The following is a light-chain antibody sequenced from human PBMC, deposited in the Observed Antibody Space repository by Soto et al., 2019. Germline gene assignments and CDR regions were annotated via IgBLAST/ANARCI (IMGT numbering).Light chain of an antibody. V-gene: IGKV1-5*01. Sequence: IQMTQSPSTLSSSVGNKVTITCLASQNVSIWLAWYQQKPGKAPKLLISDASSLERGVPSRFSGSGSGTEFTLTISTLRPDDFATYFCQQYNSYSLTFGQGTKVDIK. CDR1: QNVSIW. J-gene: IGKJ1*01. CDR2: DAS. CDR3: QQYNSYSLT.